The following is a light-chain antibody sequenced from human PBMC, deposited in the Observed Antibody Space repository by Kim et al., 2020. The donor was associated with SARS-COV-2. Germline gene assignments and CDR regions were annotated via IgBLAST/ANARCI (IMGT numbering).Light chain of an antibody. V-gene: IGKV3-20*01. CDR2: GAS. CDR3: QQYGSGRT. CDR1: QSVTNNY. Sequence: PGERATVSCRASQSVTNNYLAWYQQKPGQAPRLLIYGASSRFTGIPDRFSGSGSGTDFTLIISRLDPEDFAVYYCQQYGSGRTFGQGTKVDIK. J-gene: IGKJ1*01.